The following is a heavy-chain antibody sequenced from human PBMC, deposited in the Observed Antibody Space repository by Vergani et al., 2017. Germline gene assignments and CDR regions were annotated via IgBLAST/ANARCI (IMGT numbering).Heavy chain of an antibody. CDR2: IIPILGIA. CDR1: GGTFSSHT. CDR3: AREWPYCGGDCYSSYCYGMDV. J-gene: IGHJ6*02. D-gene: IGHD2-21*02. Sequence: QVQLVQSGAEVKKPGSSVKVSCKASGGTFSSHTISWVRQAPGQGLEWMGRIIPILGIANYAQKFQGRVTITADKSTSTAYMELSSLRSEDTAGYYCAREWPYCGGDCYSSYCYGMDVWGQGTTVTVSS. V-gene: IGHV1-69*08.